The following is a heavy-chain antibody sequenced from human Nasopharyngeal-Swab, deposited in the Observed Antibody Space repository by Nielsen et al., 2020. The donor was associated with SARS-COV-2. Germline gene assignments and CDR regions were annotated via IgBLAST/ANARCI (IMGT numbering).Heavy chain of an antibody. CDR3: ARVYYGCLES. CDR2: IKQDASEK. CDR1: GFTFGSYW. Sequence: GESLKISCAASGFTFGSYWMSWVRQAPGKGLEWVANIKQDASEKSYVDSVKGRFTISRDNAKNSLYLQMNSLRAEDTAVYYCARVYYGCLESWGQRTLVTVSS. D-gene: IGHD3-10*01. V-gene: IGHV3-7*01. J-gene: IGHJ4*02.